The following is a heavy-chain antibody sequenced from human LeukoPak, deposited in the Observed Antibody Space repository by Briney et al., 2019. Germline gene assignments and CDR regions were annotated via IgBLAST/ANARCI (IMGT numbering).Heavy chain of an antibody. CDR3: ARYPGKRPRDYYFDY. CDR1: GGSISSGGYY. J-gene: IGHJ4*02. D-gene: IGHD1-1*01. V-gene: IGHV4-31*03. CDR2: IYYSGST. Sequence: ASETLSLTCTVSGGSISSGGYYWSWIRQHPGKGLEWIGYIYYSGSTYYNPSLKSRVTISVDTSKNQFSLKLSSVTAADTAVYYCARYPGKRPRDYYFDYWGQGTLVTVSS.